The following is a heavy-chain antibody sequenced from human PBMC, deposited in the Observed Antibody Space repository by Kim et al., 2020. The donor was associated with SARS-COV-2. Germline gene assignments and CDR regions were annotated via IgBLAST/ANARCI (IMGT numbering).Heavy chain of an antibody. Sequence: YSQTFQARVSITRDTSATTAYLELSGLRSEDAAVYYCAREAVAGSFDYWGQGTLVTVSS. V-gene: IGHV1-3*01. D-gene: IGHD6-19*01. J-gene: IGHJ4*02. CDR3: AREAVAGSFDY.